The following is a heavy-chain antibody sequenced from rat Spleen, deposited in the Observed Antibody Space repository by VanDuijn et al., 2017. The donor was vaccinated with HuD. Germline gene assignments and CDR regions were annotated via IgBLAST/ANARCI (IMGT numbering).Heavy chain of an antibody. D-gene: IGHD1-1*01. V-gene: IGHV5S13*01. Sequence: EVQLVESGGGLVQPGRSLKLSCAASGFTYSNYVMAWVRQAPTKGLEWVASISTGGGNTYYRDSVKGRFTISRDNAKNTLYLQMDSLRSEDTATYYCAKANYYYSYWYFDFWGPGTMVTVSS. J-gene: IGHJ1*01. CDR2: ISTGGGNT. CDR1: GFTYSNYV. CDR3: AKANYYYSYWYFDF.